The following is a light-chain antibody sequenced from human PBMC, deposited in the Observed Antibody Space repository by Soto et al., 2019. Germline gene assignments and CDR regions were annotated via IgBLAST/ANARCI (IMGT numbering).Light chain of an antibody. J-gene: IGKJ1*01. CDR3: QQYYTTLWT. V-gene: IGKV4-1*01. CDR1: QSVLYSSNRKNY. Sequence: EIAMTQSPDSLAVSLGERATINCKSSQSVLYSSNRKNYLAWYQQKAGQAPKLLIYWASTREAGVPDRFSGSGSGTDFTRTISSLQAEDVAVYYCQQYYTTLWTFGQGNKVEIK. CDR2: WAS.